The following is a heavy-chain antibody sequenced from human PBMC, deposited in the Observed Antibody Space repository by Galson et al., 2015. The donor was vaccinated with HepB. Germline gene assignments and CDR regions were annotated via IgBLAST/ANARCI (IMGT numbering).Heavy chain of an antibody. D-gene: IGHD2-15*01. J-gene: IGHJ6*02. CDR1: GFTFSSYG. Sequence: SLRLSCAASGFTFSSYGMHWVRQAPGKGLEWVALIWYDGSNKYYADSVKGRITISRDNSKNTLYLQMNSLRAEDTAVYYCARRGGTTGRGGMDVWGQGTTVTVSS. CDR3: ARRGGTTGRGGMDV. CDR2: IWYDGSNK. V-gene: IGHV3-33*08.